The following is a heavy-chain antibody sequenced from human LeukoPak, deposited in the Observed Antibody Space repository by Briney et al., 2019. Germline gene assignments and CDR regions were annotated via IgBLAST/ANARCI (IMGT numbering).Heavy chain of an antibody. D-gene: IGHD1-7*01. CDR2: IYHTGST. CDR1: GGSISSSSYY. CDR3: ARDPARGGNYLYNWFDP. V-gene: IGHV4-39*02. J-gene: IGHJ5*02. Sequence: SSETLSLTCTVSGGSISSSSYYWGWIRQPPGKGLEWIGSIYHTGSTYYNPSLKSRVTISVDTSNNRFSLKLRSVTAADTAVYYCARDPARGGNYLYNWFDPWGQGILVTVSS.